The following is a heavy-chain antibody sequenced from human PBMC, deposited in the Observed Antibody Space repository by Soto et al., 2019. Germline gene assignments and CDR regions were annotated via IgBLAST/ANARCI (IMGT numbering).Heavy chain of an antibody. D-gene: IGHD4-17*01. J-gene: IGHJ6*02. CDR3: AADTVTLYYYYYGMDV. CDR2: MNYSGST. CDR1: GGPISSRSYY. Sequence: ENVSHTFTVSGGPISSRSYYLGWIRQPPGKGLEWIVSMNYSGSTYYNPSLKSRVTISVDTSKNQFSLKLSSVAAADTAVYYCAADTVTLYYYYYGMDVWGQGTTV. V-gene: IGHV4-39*01.